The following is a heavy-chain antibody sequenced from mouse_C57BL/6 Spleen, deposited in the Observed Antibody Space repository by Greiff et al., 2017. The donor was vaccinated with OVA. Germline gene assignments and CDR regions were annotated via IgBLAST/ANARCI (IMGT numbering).Heavy chain of an antibody. CDR3: VREGYYYGSSYVDY. D-gene: IGHD1-1*01. CDR2: LRSKRRNYAT. J-gene: IGHJ2*01. V-gene: IGHV10-3*01. Sequence: EVKLVESGGGLVQPKGSLKLSCAASGFTFNTNALHWFPQAPGRGWEWVARLRSKRRNYATFFADSVKDRFTISRDDSQSMLFLQMNNLKTEDTAMYYCVREGYYYGSSYVDYWGQGTTLTVSS. CDR1: GFTFNTNA.